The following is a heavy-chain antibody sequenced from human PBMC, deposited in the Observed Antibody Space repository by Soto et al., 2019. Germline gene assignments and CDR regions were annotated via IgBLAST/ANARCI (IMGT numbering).Heavy chain of an antibody. Sequence: SETLSLTCAVSGGSISSSNWWSWVRQPPGKGLEWIGEIYHSGSTNYNPSLKSRVTISVDKSKNQFSLKLSSVTAADTAVYYCAREGTLPLQSHYYGMDVWGQGTSVTVSS. V-gene: IGHV4-4*02. CDR3: AREGTLPLQSHYYGMDV. CDR2: IYHSGST. J-gene: IGHJ6*02. CDR1: GGSISSSNW.